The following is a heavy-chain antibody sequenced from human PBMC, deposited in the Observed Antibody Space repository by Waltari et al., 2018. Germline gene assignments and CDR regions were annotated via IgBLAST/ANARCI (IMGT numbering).Heavy chain of an antibody. CDR1: GGSISSGSYY. CDR2: IYTSGST. Sequence: QVQLQESGPGLVNPSQTLSLTCTVSGGSISSGSYYWSLLRQPAGKGLEWIGRIYTSGSTNYNPSLKSRVTISVDTSKNQFSLKLSSVTAADTAVYYCARSYYYDSSGYSNWGQGTLVTVSS. J-gene: IGHJ4*02. CDR3: ARSYYYDSSGYSN. V-gene: IGHV4-61*02. D-gene: IGHD3-22*01.